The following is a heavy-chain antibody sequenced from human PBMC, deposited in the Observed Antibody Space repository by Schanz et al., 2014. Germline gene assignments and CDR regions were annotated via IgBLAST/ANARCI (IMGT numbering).Heavy chain of an antibody. V-gene: IGHV1-18*01. D-gene: IGHD3-22*01. J-gene: IGHJ5*02. CDR3: AREVGLYDRGWFDP. Sequence: QVQLVQSGAEVKKPGASVQVSCKASAYTFSSYGITWVRQAPGQGLEWMGWINGYNGHTLYAQKFQGRVTMTTDTSTSTSYMELTSLICDDTAVYYCAREVGLYDRGWFDPWGQGTLVTVSS. CDR2: INGYNGHT. CDR1: AYTFSSYG.